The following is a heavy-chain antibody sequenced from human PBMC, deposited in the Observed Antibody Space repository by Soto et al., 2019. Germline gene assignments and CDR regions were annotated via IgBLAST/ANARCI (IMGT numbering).Heavy chain of an antibody. D-gene: IGHD3-16*01. J-gene: IGHJ5*02. Sequence: ASLKVSCNASGYSFTNNDVTWVRQATGQGLEWMGWMNPGSGDTGYAQKFQGRVTMTRDISIATAYMELSSLRSDDTAIYYCAKMATFGSLNWFEPWGQGTLVTVYS. CDR1: GYSFTNND. V-gene: IGHV1-8*01. CDR2: MNPGSGDT. CDR3: AKMATFGSLNWFEP.